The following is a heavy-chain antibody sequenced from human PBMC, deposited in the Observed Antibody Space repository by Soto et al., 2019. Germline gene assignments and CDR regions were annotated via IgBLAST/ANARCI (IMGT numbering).Heavy chain of an antibody. Sequence: SETLSLTCTVSGGSISSYYWSWIRQPPGKGLEWIGYIYYSGSTNYNPSLKSRVTISVDTSKNQFSLKLSSVTAADTAVYYCARHYNTNYGDYYYYYYMDVWGKGTTVTVSS. CDR1: GGSISSYY. J-gene: IGHJ6*03. CDR2: IYYSGST. V-gene: IGHV4-59*08. D-gene: IGHD4-17*01. CDR3: ARHYNTNYGDYYYYYYMDV.